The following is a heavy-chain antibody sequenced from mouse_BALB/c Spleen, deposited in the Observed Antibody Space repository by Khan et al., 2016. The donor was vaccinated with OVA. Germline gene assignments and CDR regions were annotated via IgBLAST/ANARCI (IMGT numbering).Heavy chain of an antibody. D-gene: IGHD2-3*01. CDR3: ARREEDGYCPPWFSY. J-gene: IGHJ3*01. V-gene: IGHV1-61*01. CDR2: IDPSDSET. CDR1: GYTFTSYW. Sequence: QVQLQQPGAELVRPGASVKLSCKASGYTFTSYWMNWVKQRPGHGLEWIGRIDPSDSETHYNQMFKDKATLTVDKSSSTAYMQLSSLTSEDSAVYYCARREEDGYCPPWFSYWGQGTLVTVSA.